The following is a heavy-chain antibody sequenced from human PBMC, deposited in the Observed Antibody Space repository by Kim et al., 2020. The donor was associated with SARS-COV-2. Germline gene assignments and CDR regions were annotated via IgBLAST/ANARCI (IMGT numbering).Heavy chain of an antibody. CDR3: ARAHDSSGYYPFDY. J-gene: IGHJ4*02. V-gene: IGHV4-31*03. CDR2: IYYSGST. CDR1: GGSISSGGYY. D-gene: IGHD3-22*01. Sequence: SETLSLTCTVSGGSISSGGYYWSWIRQHPGKGLEWIGYIYYSGSTYYNPSLKSRVTISVDTSKNQFSLKLSSVTAADTAVYYCARAHDSSGYYPFDYWGQGTLVTVSS.